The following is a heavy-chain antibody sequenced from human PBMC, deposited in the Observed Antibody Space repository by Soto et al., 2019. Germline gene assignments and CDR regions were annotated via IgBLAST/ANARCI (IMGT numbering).Heavy chain of an antibody. V-gene: IGHV3-30*18. J-gene: IGHJ4*02. CDR2: ISYDGNNK. D-gene: IGHD1-1*01. Sequence: GGSLRLSCAASGFTFSTYGMHWVRQAPGKGLERVAVISYDGNNKYYADSVKGRFTISRDNSKNTLYLQMSSLRAEDTAVYYCAKSVYNWNDGFFDYSGQGTLVTVSS. CDR3: AKSVYNWNDGFFDY. CDR1: GFTFSTYG.